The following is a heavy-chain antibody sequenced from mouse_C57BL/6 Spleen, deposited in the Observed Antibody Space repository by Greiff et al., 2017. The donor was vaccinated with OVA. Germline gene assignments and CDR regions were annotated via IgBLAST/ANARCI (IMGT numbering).Heavy chain of an antibody. CDR2: IYPGDGDT. V-gene: IGHV1-82*01. J-gene: IGHJ4*01. Sequence: QVQLQQSGPELVKPGASVKISCKASGYAFSSSWMNWVKQRPGKGLEWIGRIYPGDGDTNYNGKFKGKATLTADKSSSTAYMQLSSLTSEDSAVYFCARRGYAMDYWGQGTSVTVSS. CDR1: GYAFSSSW. CDR3: ARRGYAMDY.